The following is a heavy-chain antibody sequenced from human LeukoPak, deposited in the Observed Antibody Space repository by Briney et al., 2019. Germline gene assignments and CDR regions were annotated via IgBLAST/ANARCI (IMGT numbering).Heavy chain of an antibody. Sequence: PSETLSLTCTVSGGSISSYYWSWIRQPPGKGLEWIGYIYYSGSTNYNPSLKSRVTISVDTSKNQFSLKLSSVTAVDTAVYYCARDSSGDYWGQGTLVTVSS. D-gene: IGHD3-22*01. CDR1: GGSISSYY. CDR3: ARDSSGDY. J-gene: IGHJ4*02. CDR2: IYYSGST. V-gene: IGHV4-59*01.